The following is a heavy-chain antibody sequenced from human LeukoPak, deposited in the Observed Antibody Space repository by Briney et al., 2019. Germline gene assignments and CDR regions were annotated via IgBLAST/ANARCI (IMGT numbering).Heavy chain of an antibody. D-gene: IGHD6-19*01. J-gene: IGHJ4*02. CDR1: GFTFSSYA. CDR2: ISYDGSNK. Sequence: GGSLRLSCAASGFTFSSYAMHWVRQAPGKGLEWVAVISYDGSNKYYADSVKGRFTISRDNSKNTLYLQMNSLRAEDTAVYYCARGRGNSGWYRGYYFDYWGQGTLVTVSS. V-gene: IGHV3-30*04. CDR3: ARGRGNSGWYRGYYFDY.